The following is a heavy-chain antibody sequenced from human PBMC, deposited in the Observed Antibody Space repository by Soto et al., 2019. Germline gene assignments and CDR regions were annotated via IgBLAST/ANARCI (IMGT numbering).Heavy chain of an antibody. CDR1: GGSITSSSYY. CDR2: IYYSGST. Sequence: SETLSLTCTVSGGSITSSSYYWGWIRQPPGKGLEWIGSIYYSGSTYYNPSLKSRVTISVDTSKNQFSLKLGSVTAADTAVYYCATQEVGGSYVYTFDPWGQGTLVTVSS. J-gene: IGHJ5*02. D-gene: IGHD1-26*01. V-gene: IGHV4-39*01. CDR3: ATQEVGGSYVYTFDP.